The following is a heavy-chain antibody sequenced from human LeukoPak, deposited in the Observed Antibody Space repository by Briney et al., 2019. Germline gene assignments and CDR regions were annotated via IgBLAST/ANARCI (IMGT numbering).Heavy chain of an antibody. CDR1: GFTFSNYW. V-gene: IGHV3-7*01. D-gene: IGHD3-22*01. CDR2: IKTDGSEK. Sequence: GGSLRLSCEGSGFTFSNYWMGWVRQAPGKGLQWVANIKTDGSEKYYVDSVKGRFTISRDNAKSSLYLQMNSLRAEDTAVYYCATYSSLNRREFQYWGQGTLLTVSS. J-gene: IGHJ1*01. CDR3: ATYSSLNRREFQY.